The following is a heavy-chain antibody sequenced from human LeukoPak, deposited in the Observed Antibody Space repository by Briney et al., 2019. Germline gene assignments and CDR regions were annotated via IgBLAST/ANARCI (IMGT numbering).Heavy chain of an antibody. J-gene: IGHJ3*02. Sequence: PSETLSLTCTVSDYSISSGYYWGWIRQPPGKGLEWIGDIYRSGSTSYNPSLKSRVTISVDTSQNQFSLRLSSVTAADTAVYYCAKSNGYGLVDIWGQGTMVTVSS. CDR3: AKSNGYGLVDI. CDR2: IYRSGST. D-gene: IGHD3-10*01. CDR1: DYSISSGYY. V-gene: IGHV4-38-2*02.